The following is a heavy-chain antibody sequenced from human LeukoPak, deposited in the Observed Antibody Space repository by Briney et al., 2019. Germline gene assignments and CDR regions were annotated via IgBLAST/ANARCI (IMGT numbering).Heavy chain of an antibody. D-gene: IGHD2-21*02. Sequence: GGSLRLSCAASGFTFSSYGMHWVRQAPGKGLEWVAFIRYDGSNKYYGVSVKGRFTISRDNSKNTLYLQMSSLRAEDTAVYYCAKDPAYYGDDCYNFDCWGQGTLVTVSS. V-gene: IGHV3-30*02. CDR3: AKDPAYYGDDCYNFDC. J-gene: IGHJ4*02. CDR2: IRYDGSNK. CDR1: GFTFSSYG.